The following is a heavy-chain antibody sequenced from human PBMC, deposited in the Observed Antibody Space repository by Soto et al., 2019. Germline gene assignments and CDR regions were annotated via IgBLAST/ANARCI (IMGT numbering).Heavy chain of an antibody. V-gene: IGHV3-21*01. CDR1: GFTFSSYS. J-gene: IGHJ4*02. Sequence: EVQLVESGGGLVKPGGSLRLSCAASGFTFSSYSMNWVSQAQGKGLEWVSSISSSSSYIYYADSVKGRFTISRDNAKNSLYLQMNSLRAEDTAVYYCARDQPGYSYGYGLGYWGQGTLVTVSS. CDR2: ISSSSSYI. D-gene: IGHD5-18*01. CDR3: ARDQPGYSYGYGLGY.